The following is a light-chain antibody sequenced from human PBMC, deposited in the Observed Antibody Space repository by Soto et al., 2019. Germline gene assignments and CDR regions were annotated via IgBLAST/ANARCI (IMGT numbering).Light chain of an antibody. CDR1: QAIRTA. J-gene: IGKJ2*01. CDR3: QQSYSTPPYT. V-gene: IGKV1-6*01. CDR2: AAS. Sequence: AIQLTQSPSSLYASVGDRVTITCRASQAIRTALGWYQQKPGKVPKLLIYAASILQSGVPSRFSGSGSGTDFTLTISSLQPEDFATYYCQQSYSTPPYTFGQGTKLEIK.